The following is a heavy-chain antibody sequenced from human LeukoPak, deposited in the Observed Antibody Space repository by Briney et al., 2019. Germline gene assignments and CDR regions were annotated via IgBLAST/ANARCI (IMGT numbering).Heavy chain of an antibody. J-gene: IGHJ6*03. V-gene: IGHV1-2*02. CDR3: ARGGCYGGNCYFPYYYYMDV. Sequence: GASVKVSCKASGYTFTGCYMHWVRQAPGQGLEWMGWFNPNSGGTNHAQKFQGRVTMTSDTSISTAYMELSSLRSDDAALYYCARGGCYGGNCYFPYYYYMDVWGKGTTVTVSS. CDR1: GYTFTGCY. D-gene: IGHD2-15*01. CDR2: FNPNSGGT.